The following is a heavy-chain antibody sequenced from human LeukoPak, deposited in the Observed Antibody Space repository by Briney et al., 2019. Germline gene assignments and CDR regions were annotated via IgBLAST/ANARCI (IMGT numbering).Heavy chain of an antibody. CDR2: ISWNSGSI. Sequence: GRSLRLSCAASGFTFGDYAMHWVRHAPGKGLEWVSGISWNSGSIGYADSVKGRFTISRDNAKNSLYLQMNSLRAEDTALYYCVRGPLSGSYHPPFDYWGQGTLVTVSS. CDR3: VRGPLSGSYHPPFDY. D-gene: IGHD3-10*01. V-gene: IGHV3-9*01. J-gene: IGHJ4*02. CDR1: GFTFGDYA.